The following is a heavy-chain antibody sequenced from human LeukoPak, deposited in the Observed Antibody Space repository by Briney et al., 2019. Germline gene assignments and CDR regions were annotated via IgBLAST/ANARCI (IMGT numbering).Heavy chain of an antibody. CDR3: ARDRWFGGLYY. D-gene: IGHD3-10*01. J-gene: IGHJ4*02. V-gene: IGHV6-1*01. CDR2: TYYRSNWYD. Sequence: SRTLSLTCAISGDSVSSNTADWNWIRQSPSRGLECLGRTYYRSNWYDDYDVSVKGRLTINPDTSKNQFSLHLNSGPPDDTAVYYCARDRWFGGLYYWGQGTLVTVSS. CDR1: GDSVSSNTAD.